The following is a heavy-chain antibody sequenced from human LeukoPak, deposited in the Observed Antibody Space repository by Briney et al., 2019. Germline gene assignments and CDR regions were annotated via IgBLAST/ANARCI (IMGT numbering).Heavy chain of an antibody. CDR2: ISSSGSTI. Sequence: PGGSLRLSCAASGFSFSSYEMNWVRQAPGKWMEWISYISSSGSTIYYSDCVKGRCTISRDNSKNTLYLQMNRRRAEDTAVYYCAKGIYSGSYYVTTIYIDYWGQGTLVTVSS. V-gene: IGHV3-48*03. D-gene: IGHD1-26*01. J-gene: IGHJ4*02. CDR1: GFSFSSYE. CDR3: AKGIYSGSYYVTTIYIDY.